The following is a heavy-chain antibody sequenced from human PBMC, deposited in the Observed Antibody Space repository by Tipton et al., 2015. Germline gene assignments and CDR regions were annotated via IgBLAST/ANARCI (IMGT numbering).Heavy chain of an antibody. D-gene: IGHD3-22*01. CDR3: AKSDSSGYYGRFDY. CDR1: GFTFDDYA. V-gene: IGHV3-9*01. J-gene: IGHJ4*02. CDR2: ISWNSGSI. Sequence: SLRLSCVASGFTFDDYAMHWVRQAPGKGLEWVSGISWNSGSIGYADSVKGRFTISRDNAKISLYLQMNSLRPEDTALYYCAKSDSSGYYGRFDYWGQGTLVTVSS.